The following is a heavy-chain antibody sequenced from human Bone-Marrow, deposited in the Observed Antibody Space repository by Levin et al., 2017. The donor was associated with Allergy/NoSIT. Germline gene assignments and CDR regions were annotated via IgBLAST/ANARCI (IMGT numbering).Heavy chain of an antibody. Sequence: GGSLRLSCKTSGYTFTSFDINWVRQATGQGLEWMGWMYPNSDNAGYAQKFQGRVTMTRNTAISTAYMELSSLRSEDTAIYYCARGELGSGYLFDYWGQGTLVTVSS. D-gene: IGHD5-12*01. CDR2: MYPNSDNA. CDR3: ARGELGSGYLFDY. CDR1: GYTFTSFD. V-gene: IGHV1-8*01. J-gene: IGHJ4*02.